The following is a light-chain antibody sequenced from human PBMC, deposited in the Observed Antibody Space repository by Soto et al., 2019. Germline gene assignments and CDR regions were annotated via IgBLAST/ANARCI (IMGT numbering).Light chain of an antibody. CDR2: EGS. J-gene: IGLJ3*02. Sequence: QSALTQPASMSGAPGQSITISCTGTSSDVGGYNLVSWYQQHPGKAPKLMIYEGSKRPSGVSNRFSGSKSGNTASLTISGLQAEDEADYYCCSYAGSSTFGVFGGGTKLTVL. CDR1: SSDVGGYNL. V-gene: IGLV2-23*03. CDR3: CSYAGSSTFGV.